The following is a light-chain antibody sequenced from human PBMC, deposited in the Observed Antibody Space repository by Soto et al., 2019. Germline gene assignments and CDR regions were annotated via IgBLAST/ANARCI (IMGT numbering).Light chain of an antibody. CDR3: QQYGSTPWT. Sequence: EIVLTQSPGTLSLSPGERATLSRRASQSVSGRYLAWYQQKPGQAPRPLIYGASSRASGIPDRFSGSGSGTDFTLTISRLEPEDFAVYYCQQYGSTPWTFGQGTKVEIK. J-gene: IGKJ1*01. CDR1: QSVSGRY. CDR2: GAS. V-gene: IGKV3-20*01.